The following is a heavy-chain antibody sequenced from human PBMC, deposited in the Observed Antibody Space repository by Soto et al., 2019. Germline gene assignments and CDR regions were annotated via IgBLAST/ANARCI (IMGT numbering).Heavy chain of an antibody. J-gene: IGHJ6*02. D-gene: IGHD2-2*01. Sequence: SETLSLTCAVYGGSFSGYYWSWIRPPPGKGLEWIGEINHRGSTNYNPSLKSRVTISVDTSKNHFPLKLSSVTAADTAVYYCARGRVVVVPAARTPPPNYYYYGMDVWGQGTTVTV. CDR2: INHRGST. V-gene: IGHV4-34*01. CDR3: ARGRVVVVPAARTPPPNYYYYGMDV. CDR1: GGSFSGYY.